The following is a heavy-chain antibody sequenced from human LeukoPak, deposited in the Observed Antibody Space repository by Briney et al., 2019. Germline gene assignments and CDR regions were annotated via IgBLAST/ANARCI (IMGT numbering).Heavy chain of an antibody. CDR1: GFIFSNFW. J-gene: IGHJ5*02. CDR2: IKQDGSKK. CDR3: AKGWRMSDP. D-gene: IGHD1-1*01. V-gene: IGHV3-7*01. Sequence: PGGSLRLSCAASGFIFSNFWMGWVRQAPGKGPEWVADIKQDGSKKYYVDSVKGRFTISRDNSKNTLYLQMNSLRAEDTVVYYCAKGWRMSDPWGQGTLVTVSS.